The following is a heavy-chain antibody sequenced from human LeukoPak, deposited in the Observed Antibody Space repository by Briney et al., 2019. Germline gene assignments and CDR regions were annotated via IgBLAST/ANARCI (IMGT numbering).Heavy chain of an antibody. J-gene: IGHJ4*02. D-gene: IGHD3-16*02. CDR3: ARVGLRLGELSSLPIYYFDH. Sequence: SVKVSCKASGGTFSSYAISWVRQAPGQGLEWLGGIIPIFGTANYAQKFQGRVTITTDESTSTAYMELSSLRSEDTAVYYCARVGLRLGELSSLPIYYFDHRGQGTLVTVCS. CDR2: IIPIFGTA. V-gene: IGHV1-69*05. CDR1: GGTFSSYA.